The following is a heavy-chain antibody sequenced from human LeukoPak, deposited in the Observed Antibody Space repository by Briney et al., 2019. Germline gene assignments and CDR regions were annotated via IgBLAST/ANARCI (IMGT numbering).Heavy chain of an antibody. CDR3: ARGGALTSFAS. Sequence: ASVKVSCKASGFTFTRYGICWVREAAGQGMEWMGWISAYNGKTNYAQTVQGRVTMPTDTSTSTAYMALRSLRSDDTTVYYCARGGALTSFASWGQGTLITVSS. D-gene: IGHD1-26*01. CDR2: ISAYNGKT. J-gene: IGHJ4*02. CDR1: GFTFTRYG. V-gene: IGHV1-18*01.